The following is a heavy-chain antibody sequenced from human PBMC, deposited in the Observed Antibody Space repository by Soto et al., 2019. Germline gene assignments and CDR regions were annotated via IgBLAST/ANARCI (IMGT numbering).Heavy chain of an antibody. D-gene: IGHD3-22*01. V-gene: IGHV3-23*01. CDR1: GFTFSSYA. J-gene: IGHJ3*02. Sequence: GGSLRLSCAASGFTFSSYAMSWVRQAPGKGLEWVSAISSSGGSTYYADSVKGRFTISRDNSKNTLYLQMNSLRAEDTAVYYCAAGYWFSFSAFDIWGQGTMVTVSS. CDR3: AAGYWFSFSAFDI. CDR2: ISSSGGST.